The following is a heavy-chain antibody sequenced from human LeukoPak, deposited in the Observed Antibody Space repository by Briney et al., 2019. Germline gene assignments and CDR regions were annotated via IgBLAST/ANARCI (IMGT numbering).Heavy chain of an antibody. CDR3: GRFGYVAGVDL. CDR1: GFSLSTYW. V-gene: IGHV3-7*01. J-gene: IGHJ4*02. Sequence: GGSLRLSCAASGFSLSTYWVTRVRQAPGTGLEWVANINPAGTETFYVEPVKGRFTISRDNAKDLVYLRMNSLRAEDSAVYHCGRFGYVAGVDLWGQGTLVTVSS. D-gene: IGHD6-19*01. CDR2: INPAGTET.